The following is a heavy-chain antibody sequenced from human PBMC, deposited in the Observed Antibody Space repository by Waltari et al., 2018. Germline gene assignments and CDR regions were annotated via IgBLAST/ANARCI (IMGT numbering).Heavy chain of an antibody. CDR3: ARDRGRGLYLDT. D-gene: IGHD2-15*01. CDR1: GDSMNYW. CDR2: VLGSGRT. V-gene: IGHV4-4*02. Sequence: QLQLQESGPGLVKPSGTLSLICAVSGDSMNYWWSWVRQPPGKGLEWIGQVLGSGRTNYNPSFASRVTISLDSSTHQFALMMTSATAADTALYYCARDRGRGLYLDTWGQGILVTVSP. J-gene: IGHJ4*02.